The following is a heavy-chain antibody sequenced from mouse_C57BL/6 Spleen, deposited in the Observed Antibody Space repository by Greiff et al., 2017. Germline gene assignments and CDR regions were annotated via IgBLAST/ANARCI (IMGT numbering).Heavy chain of an antibody. J-gene: IGHJ3*01. CDR3: ARKAYYSNYVFAY. D-gene: IGHD2-5*01. V-gene: IGHV1-55*01. CDR2: IYPGSGST. CDR1: GYAFTSYW. Sequence: VQLQQPGAELVKPGASVKMSCKASGYAFTSYWITWVKQRPGQGLAWIGDIYPGSGSTNYNEKFKSKATLPVDTSSSTAYMQLSSLTSEDSAVYYCARKAYYSNYVFAYWGQGTLVTVSA.